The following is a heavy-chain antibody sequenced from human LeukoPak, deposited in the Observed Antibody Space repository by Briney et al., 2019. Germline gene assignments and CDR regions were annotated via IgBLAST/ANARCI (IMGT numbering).Heavy chain of an antibody. D-gene: IGHD5-24*01. CDR1: GFTFSSYA. J-gene: IGHJ4*02. Sequence: PGGSLRLSCAASGFTFSSYAMHWVRQAPGKGLEWVAVISYDGSNKYYADSVKGPFTISRDNSKNTLYLQMNSLRAEDTAVYYCARDPDGYWGQGTLVTVSS. CDR3: ARDPDGY. V-gene: IGHV3-30-3*01. CDR2: ISYDGSNK.